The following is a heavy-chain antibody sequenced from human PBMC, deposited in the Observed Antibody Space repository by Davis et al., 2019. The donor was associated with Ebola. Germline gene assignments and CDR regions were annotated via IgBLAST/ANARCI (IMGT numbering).Heavy chain of an antibody. CDR1: GGSFSGYY. D-gene: IGHD3-3*01. CDR2: IYYSGST. CDR3: ARVDYDFWSGYYSVWFDP. J-gene: IGHJ5*02. Sequence: SETLSLTCAVYGGSFSGYYWSWIRQPPGKGLEWIGYIYYSGSTNYNPSLKSRVTISVDTSKNQFSLKLSSVTAADTAVYYCARVDYDFWSGYYSVWFDPWGQGTLVTVSS. V-gene: IGHV4-59*01.